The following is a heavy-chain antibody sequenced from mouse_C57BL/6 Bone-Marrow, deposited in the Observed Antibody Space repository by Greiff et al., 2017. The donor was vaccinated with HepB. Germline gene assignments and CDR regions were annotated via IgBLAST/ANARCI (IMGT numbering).Heavy chain of an antibody. J-gene: IGHJ3*01. CDR3: ANIYYDYDVGAY. CDR1: GYTFTSYW. CDR2: IHPNSGST. D-gene: IGHD2-4*01. Sequence: VKLKQPGAELVKPGASVKLSCKASGYTFTSYWMHWVKQRPGQGLEWIGMIHPNSGSTNYNEKFKSKATLTVDKSSSTAYMQLSSLTSEDSAVYYCANIYYDYDVGAYWGQGTLVTVSA. V-gene: IGHV1-64*01.